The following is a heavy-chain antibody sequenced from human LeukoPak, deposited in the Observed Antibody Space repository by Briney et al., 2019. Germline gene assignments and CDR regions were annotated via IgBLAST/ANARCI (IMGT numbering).Heavy chain of an antibody. CDR3: ARGVNYGSGSYYLSPWFDP. Sequence: SETLSLTCAVSGGSISRGGYSWSWIRQPPGKGLEWIGYIYHSGSTYYSPSLKSRVTISVDRSKNQFSLKLSSVTAADTAVYYCARGVNYGSGSYYLSPWFDPWGQGTLVTVSS. D-gene: IGHD3-10*01. CDR2: IYHSGST. V-gene: IGHV4-30-2*01. CDR1: GGSISRGGYS. J-gene: IGHJ5*02.